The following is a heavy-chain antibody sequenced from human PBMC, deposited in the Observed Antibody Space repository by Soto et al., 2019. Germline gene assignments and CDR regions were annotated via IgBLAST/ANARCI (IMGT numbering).Heavy chain of an antibody. CDR2: IKQDGSEK. CDR1: GFTFSSYW. CDR3: ARDRYSYYDFWSGSLPYYYYGMDV. J-gene: IGHJ6*02. V-gene: IGHV3-7*01. D-gene: IGHD3-3*01. Sequence: GGSLRLSCAASGFTFSSYWMSWVRQAPGKGLEWVANIKQDGSEKYVDSVKGRFTISRDNAKNSLYLQMNSLRAEDTAVYYRARDRYSYYDFWSGSLPYYYYGMDVWGQGTTVTVSS.